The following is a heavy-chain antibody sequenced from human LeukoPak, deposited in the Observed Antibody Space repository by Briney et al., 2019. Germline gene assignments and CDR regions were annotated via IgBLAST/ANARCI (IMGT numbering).Heavy chain of an antibody. CDR2: IYYSGST. V-gene: IGHV4-59*06. Sequence: SETLSLTCTVSGGSISSYYWSWIRQPPGKGLEWIGYIYYSGSTYYNPSLKSRVTISVDTSKNQFSLKLSSVTATDTAVYYCATGAGGSGSVDYWGQGTLVTVSS. CDR1: GGSISSYY. J-gene: IGHJ4*02. D-gene: IGHD3-10*01. CDR3: ATGAGGSGSVDY.